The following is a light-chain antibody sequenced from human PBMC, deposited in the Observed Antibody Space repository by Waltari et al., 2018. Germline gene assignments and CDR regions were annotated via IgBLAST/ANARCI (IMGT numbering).Light chain of an antibody. CDR2: KAS. Sequence: TCLASQSISSWLAWYQQKPGKAPKLLIYKASSLESGVPSRFSGSGSGTEFTLTISSLQPDDFATYYCQQYNSFSYTFGQGTKLEIK. V-gene: IGKV1-5*03. J-gene: IGKJ2*01. CDR1: QSISSW. CDR3: QQYNSFSYT.